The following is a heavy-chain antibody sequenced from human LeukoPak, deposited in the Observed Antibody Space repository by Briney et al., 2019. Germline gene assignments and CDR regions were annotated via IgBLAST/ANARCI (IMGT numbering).Heavy chain of an antibody. Sequence: SETLSLTCTVSGGSISSSSYYWSWIRQPPGKGLEWIGYIYYSGSTNYNPSLKSRVTISVDTSKNQFSLKLSSVTAADTAVYYCARNSDYGDYVRYWYFDLWGRGTLVTVSS. J-gene: IGHJ2*01. CDR2: IYYSGST. CDR1: GGSISSSSYY. V-gene: IGHV4-61*05. D-gene: IGHD4-17*01. CDR3: ARNSDYGDYVRYWYFDL.